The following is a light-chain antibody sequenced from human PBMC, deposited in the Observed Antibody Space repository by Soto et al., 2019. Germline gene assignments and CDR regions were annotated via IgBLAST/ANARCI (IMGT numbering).Light chain of an antibody. V-gene: IGKV1-5*01. CDR2: DAS. J-gene: IGKJ1*01. CDR3: QQYGRHWT. CDR1: QSVSTW. Sequence: DIQMTQSPSTLSASVGDLVTITCRASQSVSTWLAWYQQKPGIAPKLLIYDASRLKSGVPSRFSGSGSGTEFTLTISSLQPDDFATYYCQQYGRHWTFGQGTKVDIK.